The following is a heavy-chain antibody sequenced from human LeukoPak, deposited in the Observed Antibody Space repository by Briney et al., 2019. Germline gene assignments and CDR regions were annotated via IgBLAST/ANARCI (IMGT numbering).Heavy chain of an antibody. D-gene: IGHD2-2*01. CDR2: LYYSGST. V-gene: IGHV4-59*01. CDR3: ARVSSCSSASCYQYFDY. Sequence: SETLSLTCTVSGGSISSYYWSWIRQPPWKGLEWIGYLYYSGSTNYNPSLKGRVTISVDTSKNQFSLKLSSVTAADTAVYYCARVSSCSSASCYQYFDYWGQGTLVTVSS. J-gene: IGHJ4*02. CDR1: GGSISSYY.